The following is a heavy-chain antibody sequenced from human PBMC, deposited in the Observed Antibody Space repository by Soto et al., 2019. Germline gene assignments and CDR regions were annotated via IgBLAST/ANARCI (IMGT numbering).Heavy chain of an antibody. D-gene: IGHD2-21*02. CDR3: AREKVVVTANHYYYDGMDV. V-gene: IGHV3-33*01. Sequence: GGSLRLSCAASGFTFSSYGMHWVRQAPGKGLEWVAVIWYDGSNKYYADSVKGRFTISRDNSKNTLYLQMNSLRAEDTAVYYCAREKVVVTANHYYYDGMDVWGQGTTVTVSS. J-gene: IGHJ6*02. CDR2: IWYDGSNK. CDR1: GFTFSSYG.